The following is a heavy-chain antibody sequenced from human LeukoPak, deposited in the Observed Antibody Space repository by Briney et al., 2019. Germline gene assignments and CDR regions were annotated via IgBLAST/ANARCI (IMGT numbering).Heavy chain of an antibody. D-gene: IGHD2-2*01. CDR1: GGSISSSSYY. J-gene: IGHJ5*02. Sequence: PSATLPLTCTVSGGSISSSSYYWGWIRQPPGKGLEWIGSIYYSGSTYYNPSLKSRVTISVDTSKNPFSLKLSSVTAADTAVYYCARIRSLDVPSNWFDPWGQGTLVTVSS. CDR2: IYYSGST. CDR3: ARIRSLDVPSNWFDP. V-gene: IGHV4-39*01.